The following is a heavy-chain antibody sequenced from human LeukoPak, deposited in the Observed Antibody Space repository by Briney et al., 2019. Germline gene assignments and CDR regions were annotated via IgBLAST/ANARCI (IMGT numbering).Heavy chain of an antibody. D-gene: IGHD3-10*01. V-gene: IGHV4-4*07. CDR3: ARGGGRATLDY. CDR1: GGSVSSYY. J-gene: IGHJ4*02. Sequence: SETLSLTCTVSGGSVSSYYWSWIRQPAGKGLEWIGRIYSSGSTNYNSPLESRVTISVDESKNRVSLRLRSMTAADTAVYFCARGGGRATLDYWGQGTLVTVSS. CDR2: IYSSGST.